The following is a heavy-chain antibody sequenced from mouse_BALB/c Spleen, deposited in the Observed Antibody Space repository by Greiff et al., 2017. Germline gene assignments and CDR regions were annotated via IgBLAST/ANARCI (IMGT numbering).Heavy chain of an antibody. D-gene: IGHD2-4*01. V-gene: IGHV5-6*01. J-gene: IGHJ2*01. CDR3: ARHGSTMITYYFDY. Sequence: EVHLVESGGDLVKPGGSLKLSCAVSGFTFSSYGMSWVRQTPDKRLEWVATISSGGSYTYYPDSVKGRFTISRDNAKNTLYLQMSSLKSEDTAMYYCARHGSTMITYYFDYWGQGTTLTVSS. CDR2: ISSGGSYT. CDR1: GFTFSSYG.